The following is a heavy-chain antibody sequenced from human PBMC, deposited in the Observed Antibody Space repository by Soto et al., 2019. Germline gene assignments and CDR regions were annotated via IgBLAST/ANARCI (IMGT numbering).Heavy chain of an antibody. D-gene: IGHD2-2*01. J-gene: IGHJ6*03. V-gene: IGHV3-73*01. CDR2: IRSKANSYAT. CDR3: TVPAAMGGHNSADELGDYYYYMDV. CDR1: GFTFSGSA. Sequence: GGSLRLSCAASGFTFSGSAMHWVRQASGKGLEWVGRIRSKANSYATAYAASVKGRFTISRDDSKNTAYLQMNSLKTEDTAVYYCTVPAAMGGHNSADELGDYYYYMDVWGKGTTVTVSS.